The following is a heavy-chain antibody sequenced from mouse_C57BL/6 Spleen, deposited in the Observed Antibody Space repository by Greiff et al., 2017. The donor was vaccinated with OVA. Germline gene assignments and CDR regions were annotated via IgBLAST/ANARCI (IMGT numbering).Heavy chain of an antibody. CDR1: GFTFSSYA. D-gene: IGHD3-2*01. Sequence: EVKVEESGEGLVKPGGSLKLSCAASGFTFSSYAMSWVRQTPEKRLEWVAYISSGGDYIYYADTVKGRFTISRDNAGNTLYLQMSSLRTEKTDMYYGTKGPRQINDAMDYWGQGTSVTVSS. CDR2: ISSGGDYI. J-gene: IGHJ4*01. V-gene: IGHV5-9-1*02. CDR3: TKGPRQINDAMDY.